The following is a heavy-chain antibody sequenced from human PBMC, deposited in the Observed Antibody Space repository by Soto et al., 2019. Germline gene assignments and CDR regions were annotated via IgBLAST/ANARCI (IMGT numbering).Heavy chain of an antibody. CDR2: INPNSGGT. D-gene: IGHD3-9*01. V-gene: IGHV1-2*02. J-gene: IGHJ3*02. Sequence: QVQLVQSGAEVKKPGASVKVSCKASGYTFTGHYMPWVRQAPGQGLEWMGWINPNSGGTNYAQKFQGRVTMTRETSISTAYMELSRLRSDDTAVYYCARDSYYDILTGYSRNAFDIWGQGTMVPVSS. CDR1: GYTFTGHY. CDR3: ARDSYYDILTGYSRNAFDI.